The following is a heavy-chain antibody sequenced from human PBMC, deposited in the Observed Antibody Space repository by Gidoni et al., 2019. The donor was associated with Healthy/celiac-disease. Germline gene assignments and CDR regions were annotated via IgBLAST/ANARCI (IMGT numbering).Heavy chain of an antibody. D-gene: IGHD5-18*01. V-gene: IGHV3-66*01. CDR3: AGRGYSYGPDDP. CDR1: GFTGSSHY. J-gene: IGHJ5*02. CDR2: IYSGGST. Sequence: EVQLVESGGGLVQPGGSLRLSCAASGFTGSSHYMRWVRQAPGKGLEWVSVIYSGGSTYYADSVKGRCTISRDNAKNTLYLQMNSLRAEDTAVYYCAGRGYSYGPDDPWGQGTLVTVSS.